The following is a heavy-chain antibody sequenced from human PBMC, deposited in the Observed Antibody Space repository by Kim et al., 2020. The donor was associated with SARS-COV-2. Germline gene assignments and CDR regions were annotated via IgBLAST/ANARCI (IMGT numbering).Heavy chain of an antibody. Sequence: SETLSLTCTVSGGSISSYYWSWIRQPPGKGLEWIGYIYYSGSTNYNPSLKSRVTISVDTSKNQFSLKLSSVTAADTAVYYCARGEGSSWEFDYWGQGTLVTVSS. D-gene: IGHD6-13*01. V-gene: IGHV4-59*01. CDR2: IYYSGST. J-gene: IGHJ4*02. CDR3: ARGEGSSWEFDY. CDR1: GGSISSYY.